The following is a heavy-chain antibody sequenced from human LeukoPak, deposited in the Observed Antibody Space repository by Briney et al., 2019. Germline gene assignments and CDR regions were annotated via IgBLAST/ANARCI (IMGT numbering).Heavy chain of an antibody. J-gene: IGHJ4*02. CDR2: IYHSGST. CDR1: GGSISSGGYY. V-gene: IGHV4-30-2*01. Sequence: SETLSLTCTVSGGSISSGGYYWSWIRQPPGKGLEWIGYIYHSGSTYYNPSLKSRVTISVDTSKNQFSLKLSSVTAADTAVYYCARSPKDRLLPKHFDYWGQGTLVTVSS. CDR3: ARSPKDRLLPKHFDY. D-gene: IGHD2/OR15-2a*01.